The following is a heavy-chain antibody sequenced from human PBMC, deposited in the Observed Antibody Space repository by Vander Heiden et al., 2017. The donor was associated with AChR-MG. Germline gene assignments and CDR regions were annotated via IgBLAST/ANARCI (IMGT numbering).Heavy chain of an antibody. V-gene: IGHV1-69*01. D-gene: IGHD6-13*01. CDR2: IITILETA. Sequence: QVQLVQSGAEGKKPGSSVQVACKASGGTFSSYAISWVRQAPGQGLEWMGGIITILETANDAQKFQGRVTITADESTSTAYLEMSSMRSEDTAVDDCTGGDSWFDYWGQVTLVTVSS. CDR3: TGGDSWFDY. J-gene: IGHJ4*02. CDR1: GGTFSSYA.